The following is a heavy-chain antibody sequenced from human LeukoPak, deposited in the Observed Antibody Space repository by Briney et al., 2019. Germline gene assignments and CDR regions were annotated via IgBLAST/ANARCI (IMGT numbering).Heavy chain of an antibody. CDR3: ANLRYGYFDY. Sequence: PSETLSLTCTVSGGSISSYYWSWIRQPPGKGLEWIGYIYYSGSTNYNPSLKSRVTISVDTSKNQFSLKLSSVTAADTAVYYCANLRYGYFDYWGQGTLVTVSS. V-gene: IGHV4-59*08. J-gene: IGHJ4*02. CDR1: GGSISSYY. CDR2: IYYSGST. D-gene: IGHD1-14*01.